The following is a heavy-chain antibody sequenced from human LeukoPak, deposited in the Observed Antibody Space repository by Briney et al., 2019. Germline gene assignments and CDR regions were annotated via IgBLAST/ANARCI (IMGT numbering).Heavy chain of an antibody. CDR2: IYYTGNS. CDR3: ERRSTNAVAGTFDYFDY. CDR1: GGSFISGTYY. J-gene: IGHJ4*02. V-gene: IGHV4-39*01. Sequence: SETLSLTCTVSGGSFISGTYYWGWIRQPPGKGLEWIGSIYYTGNSYNNPSLESRVTISLDTPKKQVSLSLSSVTAADTAVYYCERRSTNAVAGTFDYFDYWGQGTLVTVSS. D-gene: IGHD6-19*01.